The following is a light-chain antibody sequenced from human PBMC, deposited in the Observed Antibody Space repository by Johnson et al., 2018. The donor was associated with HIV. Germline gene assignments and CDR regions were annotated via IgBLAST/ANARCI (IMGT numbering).Light chain of an antibody. CDR3: GTWDSSLSAYV. CDR2: DNN. CDR1: SSNIGNNY. V-gene: IGLV1-51*01. Sequence: QSVLTQPPSVSAAPGQKVSISCSGSSSNIGNNYVSWYQQLPGTAPKLLIYDNNKRPSEIPDRFSGSKSGTSATLGITGLQTGDEADYYCGTWDSSLSAYVFGTGTNVTVL. J-gene: IGLJ1*01.